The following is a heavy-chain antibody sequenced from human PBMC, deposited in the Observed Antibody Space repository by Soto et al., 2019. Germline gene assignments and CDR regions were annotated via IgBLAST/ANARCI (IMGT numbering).Heavy chain of an antibody. CDR2: INPSGGS. CDR3: ARDRIPPKGATGYWYFDL. CDR1: GYTFTSYY. V-gene: IGHV1-46*03. Sequence: QVQLVQSGAEVKKPGASVKVSCKASGYTFTSYYMHWVRQAPGQGLEWMGIINPSGGSSYAQKFQGRVTMTRDTSTSTVYMELSSVTSEDTAVCYCARDRIPPKGATGYWYFDLCGRGTLVTVS. J-gene: IGHJ2*01. D-gene: IGHD1-1*01.